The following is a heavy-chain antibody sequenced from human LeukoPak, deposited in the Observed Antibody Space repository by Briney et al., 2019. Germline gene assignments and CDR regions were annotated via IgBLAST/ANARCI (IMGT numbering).Heavy chain of an antibody. CDR3: ARDRHYDILTGSLFDY. CDR1: GGTFISYT. J-gene: IGHJ4*02. CDR2: IIPILGIA. V-gene: IGHV1-69*04. Sequence: SVKVSCKASGGTFISYTISWVRQAPGQGLEWRGRIIPILGIANYAQKFQGRVTITADKSTSTAYMELSSLRSKHTAVYYCARDRHYDILTGSLFDYWGQGTLVTVSS. D-gene: IGHD3-9*01.